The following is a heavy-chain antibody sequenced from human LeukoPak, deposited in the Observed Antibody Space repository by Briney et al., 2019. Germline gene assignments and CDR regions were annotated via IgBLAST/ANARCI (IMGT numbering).Heavy chain of an antibody. Sequence: GASVKVSCKASGYTFTGYGISWVRQAPGQGLEWMGWISAYNGNTNYAQKLQGRVTMTTDTSTSTAYMELRSLRSDDTAVYYCARDYYDSSGYYYHAFDIWGQGTMVTVSS. D-gene: IGHD3-22*01. CDR2: ISAYNGNT. CDR1: GYTFTGYG. J-gene: IGHJ3*02. CDR3: ARDYYDSSGYYYHAFDI. V-gene: IGHV1-18*01.